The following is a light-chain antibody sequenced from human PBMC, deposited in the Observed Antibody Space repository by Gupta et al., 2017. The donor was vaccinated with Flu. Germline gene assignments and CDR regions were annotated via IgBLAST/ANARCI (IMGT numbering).Light chain of an antibody. CDR2: DDS. CDR3: QVWDTTSDHPV. Sequence: SYDLTQPSSVSVAPGGTATLTCGGDNLGSKSVDWYQQRPGQAPVLVVYDDSDRPSGVPDRFSGSNSGNTATLSISRVGAGDEAAYYCQVWDTTSDHPVFGGGTKLTVL. CDR1: NLGSKS. J-gene: IGLJ3*02. V-gene: IGLV3-21*02.